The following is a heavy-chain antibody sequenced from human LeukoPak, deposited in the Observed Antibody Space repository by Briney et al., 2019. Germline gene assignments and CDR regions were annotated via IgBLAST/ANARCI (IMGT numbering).Heavy chain of an antibody. D-gene: IGHD6-13*01. V-gene: IGHV1-2*02. J-gene: IGHJ4*02. Sequence: GASVKVSCKASGYTFTGYYMHWVRQAPGQGLEWMGWINPNSGGTNYAQKFQGRVTMTRDTYISTAYMELSRLRSDDTAVYYCARDIWVGIAAAPAYWGQGTLVTVSS. CDR2: INPNSGGT. CDR1: GYTFTGYY. CDR3: ARDIWVGIAAAPAY.